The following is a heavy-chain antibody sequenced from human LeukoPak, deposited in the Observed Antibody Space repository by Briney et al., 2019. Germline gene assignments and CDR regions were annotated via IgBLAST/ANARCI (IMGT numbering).Heavy chain of an antibody. J-gene: IGHJ4*02. CDR1: GYSISSGYY. V-gene: IGHV4-38-2*02. Sequence: SETLSLTCTVSGYSISSGYYWGWIRQPPGKGLEWIGSIYHSGSTYYNPSLKSRVTISVDTSKNQFSLKLSSVTAADTAVYYCARGEYYFDYWGQGTLVTVSS. CDR2: IYHSGST. CDR3: ARGEYYFDY.